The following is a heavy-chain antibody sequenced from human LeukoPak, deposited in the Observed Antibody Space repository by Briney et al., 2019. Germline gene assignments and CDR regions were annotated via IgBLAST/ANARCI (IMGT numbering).Heavy chain of an antibody. D-gene: IGHD2-15*01. CDR2: INHSGST. CDR3: ARRRVVVVAATVPSLKRYWYFDL. CDR1: GGSFSGYY. J-gene: IGHJ2*01. Sequence: SETLSLTCAVYGGSFSGYYWSWIRQPPGKGLEWIGEINHSGSTNYNPSLKSRVIISVDTSKNQFSLKLSSVTAADTAVYYCARRRVVVVAATVPSLKRYWYFDLWGRGTLATVSS. V-gene: IGHV4-34*01.